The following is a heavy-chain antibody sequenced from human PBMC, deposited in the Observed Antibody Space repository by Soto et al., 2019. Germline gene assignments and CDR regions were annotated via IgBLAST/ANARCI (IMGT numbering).Heavy chain of an antibody. J-gene: IGHJ4*02. CDR1: GGSISSSSYY. CDR3: ARQRGDDDWLFFDY. CDR2: IYYSGST. V-gene: IGHV4-39*01. Sequence: QLQLQESGPGLVKPSETLSLTCTVSGGSISSSSYYWGWIRQPPGKGLEWIGSIYYSGSTYYNPSLKSRVTISVDTSKNQFSLKLSSVTAADTAVYYCARQRGDDDWLFFDYWGQGTLVTVSS. D-gene: IGHD3-9*01.